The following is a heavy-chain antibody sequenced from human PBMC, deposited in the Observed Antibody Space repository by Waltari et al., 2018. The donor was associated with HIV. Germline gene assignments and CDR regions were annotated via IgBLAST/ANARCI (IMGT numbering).Heavy chain of an antibody. CDR3: AKRLTGTHYYFDY. V-gene: IGHV3-23*04. Sequence: EVQLVESGGGLVQPGGSLRLSCTVFGFPFSSFPMSWVRQAPGMGLEWVSAISSSGNSAYSEDSVKGRFTISRDNSKNTLYLQMNSLRAEDTAIYYCAKRLTGTHYYFDYWGQGTLVTVSS. D-gene: IGHD1-7*01. CDR2: ISSSGNSA. CDR1: GFPFSSFP. J-gene: IGHJ4*02.